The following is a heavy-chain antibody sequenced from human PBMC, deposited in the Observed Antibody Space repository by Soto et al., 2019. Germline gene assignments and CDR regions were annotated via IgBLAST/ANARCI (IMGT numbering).Heavy chain of an antibody. CDR3: ATKIFGVVIHSSDYYYMDV. Sequence: ASVKVSCKASGYTFTSYGISWVRQAPGQGLEWMGWISAYNGNTNYAQKHQGRVTMTTDTSTSTAYMELRSMRTDDKAVYYCATKIFGVVIHSSDYYYMDVWGKGTTVTVSS. D-gene: IGHD3-3*01. CDR1: GYTFTSYG. CDR2: ISAYNGNT. J-gene: IGHJ6*03. V-gene: IGHV1-18*01.